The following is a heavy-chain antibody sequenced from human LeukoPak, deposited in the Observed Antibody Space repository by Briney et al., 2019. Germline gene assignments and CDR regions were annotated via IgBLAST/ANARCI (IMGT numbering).Heavy chain of an antibody. J-gene: IGHJ4*02. D-gene: IGHD5-18*01. CDR1: GFTFSSYG. CDR2: ISYDGSNK. Sequence: GRSLRLSCAASGFTFSSYGMHWVRQAPGKGLEWVAVISYDGSNKYYADSVKGRFTISRDNSKNTLYLQMNSLRAEDTAVYYCARDGRTVDTAMASDYWGQGTLVTVSS. V-gene: IGHV3-30*03. CDR3: ARDGRTVDTAMASDY.